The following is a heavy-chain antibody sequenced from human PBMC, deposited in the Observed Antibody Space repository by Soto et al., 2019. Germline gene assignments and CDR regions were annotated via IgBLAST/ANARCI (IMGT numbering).Heavy chain of an antibody. CDR1: GFTFSSYA. CDR3: APSGARYCSGGSCYSGFDY. J-gene: IGHJ4*02. Sequence: SLRLSCAASGFTFSSYAMHWVRQAPGKGLEWVAVISYDGSNKYYADSVKGRFTISGDNSKNTLYLQMNSLRAEDTAVYYCAPSGARYCSGGSCYSGFDYWGQGTLVTVSS. CDR2: ISYDGSNK. V-gene: IGHV3-30-3*01. D-gene: IGHD2-15*01.